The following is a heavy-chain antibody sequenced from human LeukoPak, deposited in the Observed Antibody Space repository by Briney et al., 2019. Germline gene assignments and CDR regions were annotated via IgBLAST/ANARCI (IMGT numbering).Heavy chain of an antibody. Sequence: PSQTLSLTYTVSGGSISSGGYYWSWIRQHPGKGLEWIGYIYYSGSTYYNPSLKSRVTISVDTSKNQFSLKLSSVTAADTAVYYCARDNRGSGSYYSSTNGYSGMDVWGQGTTVTVSS. CDR3: ARDNRGSGSYYSSTNGYSGMDV. CDR2: IYYSGST. D-gene: IGHD3-10*01. V-gene: IGHV4-31*03. J-gene: IGHJ6*02. CDR1: GGSISSGGYY.